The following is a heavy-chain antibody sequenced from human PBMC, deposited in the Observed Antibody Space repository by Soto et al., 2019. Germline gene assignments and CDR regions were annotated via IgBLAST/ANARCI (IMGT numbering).Heavy chain of an antibody. Sequence: SMKVSCRASGFNCHSSAIQWVRQSRGHRLEWIGWIVVGTGNTNYAQKFQERGTITRDMSTSTAYMELSSLISEDTAVYYCGAERLPTEPYKWVDAWGVGTVVTVSS. J-gene: IGHJ5*02. V-gene: IGHV1-58*02. D-gene: IGHD1-20*01. CDR1: GFNCHSSA. CDR2: IVVGTGNT. CDR3: GAERLPTEPYKWVDA.